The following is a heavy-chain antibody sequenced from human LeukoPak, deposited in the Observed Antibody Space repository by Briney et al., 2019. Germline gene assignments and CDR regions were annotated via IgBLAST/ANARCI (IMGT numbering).Heavy chain of an antibody. CDR2: IRSKAYGGTT. CDR3: TKYSGSIDY. CDR1: GFTFGDYA. V-gene: IGHV3-49*03. Sequence: GGSLRLSCTSSGFTFGDYAMSWFRQAPGKGLEWVAFIRSKAYGGTTEYAASVKGRFTISRDDSKSIPYLQMNSLKTEDTAVYYCTKYSGSIDYWGQGTLVTVSS. D-gene: IGHD5-18*01. J-gene: IGHJ4*02.